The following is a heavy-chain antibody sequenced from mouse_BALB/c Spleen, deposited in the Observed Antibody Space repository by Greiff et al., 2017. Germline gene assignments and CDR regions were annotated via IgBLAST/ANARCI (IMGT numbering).Heavy chain of an antibody. CDR3: ARSDGDY. Sequence: EVQVVESGGGLVQPGGSRKLSCAASGFTFSSFGMHWVRQAPEKGLEWVAYISSGSSTIYYADTVKGRFTISRDNPKNTLFLQMTSLRSEDTAMYYCARSDGDYWGQGTSVTVSS. CDR1: GFTFSSFG. CDR2: ISSGSSTI. J-gene: IGHJ4*01. V-gene: IGHV5-17*02. D-gene: IGHD2-3*01.